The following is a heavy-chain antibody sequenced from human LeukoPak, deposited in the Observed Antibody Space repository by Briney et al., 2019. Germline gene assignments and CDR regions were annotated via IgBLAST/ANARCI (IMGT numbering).Heavy chain of an antibody. V-gene: IGHV1-24*01. CDR1: GYTLTELS. D-gene: IGHD3-22*01. Sequence: GASVKVSCKVSGYTLTELSMHWVRQAPGKGLEWMGGFDPEAGETIYAQKFQGRVTMTEDTSTDTAYMELSSLRSEDTAVYYCAKDRGAYYYDSSDYWGQGTLVTVSS. CDR2: FDPEAGET. J-gene: IGHJ4*02. CDR3: AKDRGAYYYDSSDY.